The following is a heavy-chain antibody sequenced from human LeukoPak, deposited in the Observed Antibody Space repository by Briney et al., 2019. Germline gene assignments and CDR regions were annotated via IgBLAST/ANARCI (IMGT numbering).Heavy chain of an antibody. Sequence: ASVKVSCKASGYTFTGYYMHWVRQAPGQGLEWMGWINPNSGGTNYAQTFQGRVTMTRDTSISTAYMELSRLRSDDTAAYYCASDSDNTAMGDYWGQGTLVTVSS. CDR2: INPNSGGT. J-gene: IGHJ4*02. D-gene: IGHD5-18*01. CDR3: ASDSDNTAMGDY. V-gene: IGHV1-2*02. CDR1: GYTFTGYY.